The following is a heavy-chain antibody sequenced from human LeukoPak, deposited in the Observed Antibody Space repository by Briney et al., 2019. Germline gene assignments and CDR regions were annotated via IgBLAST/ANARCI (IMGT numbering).Heavy chain of an antibody. CDR2: ISWNSGRR. CDR3: AKDMNPGGTSFDY. D-gene: IGHD4-23*01. V-gene: IGHV3-9*01. J-gene: IGHJ4*02. CDR1: GFTFGDYA. Sequence: PGGSLRLSCAASGFTFGDYAMSWVRQAPGKGLEWISIISWNSGRRTYADSVKGRFTISRDNAKNSLYLQMNSLTPEDTALYHCAKDMNPGGTSFDYWGQGTLVTVSS.